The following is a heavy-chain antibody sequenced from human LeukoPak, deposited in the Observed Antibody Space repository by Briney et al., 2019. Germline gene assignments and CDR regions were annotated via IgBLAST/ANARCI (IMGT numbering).Heavy chain of an antibody. CDR1: GFTFSVYG. J-gene: IGHJ6*02. Sequence: GGSLRLSCAASGFTFSVYGMHWVRQAPGKGLEWVAVISYDGSNKYYADSVKGRFTISRDNSKNTLYLQMNSLRAEDTAVYYCAKEYYDFWSGRHSMDVWGQGTTVTVSS. D-gene: IGHD3-3*01. CDR2: ISYDGSNK. CDR3: AKEYYDFWSGRHSMDV. V-gene: IGHV3-30*18.